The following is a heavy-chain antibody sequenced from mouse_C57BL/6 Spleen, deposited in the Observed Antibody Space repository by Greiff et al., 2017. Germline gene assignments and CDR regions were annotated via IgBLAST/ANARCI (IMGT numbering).Heavy chain of an antibody. CDR3: TRPPITTVVDQFAY. CDR2: IDPETGGT. Sequence: VQLQQSGAELVRPGASVTLSCKASGYTFTDYEMHWVKQTPVHGLEWIGAIDPETGGTAYNQKFKGKAILTADKSSSTAYMELRSLTSEDSAVYYCTRPPITTVVDQFAYWGQGTLVTVSA. J-gene: IGHJ3*01. CDR1: GYTFTDYE. D-gene: IGHD1-1*01. V-gene: IGHV1-15*01.